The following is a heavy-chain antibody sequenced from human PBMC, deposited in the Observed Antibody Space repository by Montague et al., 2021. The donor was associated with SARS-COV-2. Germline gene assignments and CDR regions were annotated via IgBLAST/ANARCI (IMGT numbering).Heavy chain of an antibody. D-gene: IGHD3-9*01. Sequence: SLRLSCAASGFPFSSYEMNWVRQAPGKGLEWVSYISSSGSTIYYADSVKGRFTISRDNAKNSLYLQMNSLRAEDTAVYYCARDCAYYDILTGYSPKGGFDYWGQGTLVTVSS. V-gene: IGHV3-48*03. CDR1: GFPFSSYE. J-gene: IGHJ4*02. CDR2: ISSSGSTI. CDR3: ARDCAYYDILTGYSPKGGFDY.